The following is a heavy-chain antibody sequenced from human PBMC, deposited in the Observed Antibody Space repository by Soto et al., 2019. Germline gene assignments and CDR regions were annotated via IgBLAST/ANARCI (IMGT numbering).Heavy chain of an antibody. Sequence: GGSLRLSCAASGFTFSSDSMHWVRQAPGKGLEWVSSISSSSSTIYYADSVKGRFTISRDNAKNSLYLQMNSLRDEDTAVYYCARVMSEIAAAGPIWGQGTLVTVSS. CDR2: ISSSSSTI. D-gene: IGHD6-13*01. CDR3: ARVMSEIAAAGPI. V-gene: IGHV3-48*02. CDR1: GFTFSSDS. J-gene: IGHJ4*02.